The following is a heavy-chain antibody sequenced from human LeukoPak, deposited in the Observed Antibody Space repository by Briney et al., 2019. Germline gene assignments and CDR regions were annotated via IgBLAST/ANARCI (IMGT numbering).Heavy chain of an antibody. CDR2: ISGSGGST. V-gene: IGHV3-23*01. J-gene: IGHJ4*02. CDR3: AKGARITMIVVVIHYFDY. CDR1: GFTFSSYA. D-gene: IGHD3-22*01. Sequence: AGGSLRLSCAASGFTFSSYAMSWVRQAPGKGLEWVSAISGSGGSTYYADSVKGRFAISRDNSKNMLYLQMNSLRAEDTAVYYCAKGARITMIVVVIHYFDYWGQGTLVTVSS.